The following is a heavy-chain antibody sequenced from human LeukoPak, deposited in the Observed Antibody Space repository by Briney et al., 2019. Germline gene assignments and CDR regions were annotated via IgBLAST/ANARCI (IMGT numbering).Heavy chain of an antibody. CDR1: GFTLSNAW. D-gene: IGHD2-2*01. Sequence: GGSLRLSCAASGFTLSNAWMSWVRQAPGKGLEWVGRIKSKTDGGTTDYAAPVKGRFTISRDDSKNTLYLQMNSLKTEDTAVYYCTTQADCSSTSCYGMDVWGQGTTVTVSS. CDR3: TTQADCSSTSCYGMDV. J-gene: IGHJ6*02. V-gene: IGHV3-15*01. CDR2: IKSKTDGGTT.